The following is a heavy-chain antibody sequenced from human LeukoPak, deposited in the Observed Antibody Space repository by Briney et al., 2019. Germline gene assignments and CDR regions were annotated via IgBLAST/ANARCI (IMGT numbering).Heavy chain of an antibody. D-gene: IGHD2-21*02. J-gene: IGHJ6*02. CDR1: GFTFSSYS. CDR2: ISSSSSII. V-gene: IGHV3-48*02. CDR3: ARSRIVVVTATHYYYYYGMDV. Sequence: GGSLRLSCAASGFTFSSYSMNWVRQAPGKGLEWVSYISSSSSIIYYADSVKGRFTISRDNAKNSLHMQMNSLRDEYTAVYYCARSRIVVVTATHYYYYYGMDVWGQGTTVTVSS.